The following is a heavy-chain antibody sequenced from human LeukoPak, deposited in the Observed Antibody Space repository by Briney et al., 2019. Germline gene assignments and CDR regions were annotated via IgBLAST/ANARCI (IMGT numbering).Heavy chain of an antibody. CDR3: ARDGGNNSWYGMDV. CDR2: IYRVGST. CDR1: GFTVSSNY. J-gene: IGHJ6*02. Sequence: PGGSLRLSCAASGFTVSSNYMSWVRQAPGKGLVWVSIIYRVGSTFYADSVEGRFTISRDNSKNTLYLQMNSLRVEDTAIYYCARDGGNNSWYGMDVWGQGTTVTVSS. V-gene: IGHV3-66*01. D-gene: IGHD4-23*01.